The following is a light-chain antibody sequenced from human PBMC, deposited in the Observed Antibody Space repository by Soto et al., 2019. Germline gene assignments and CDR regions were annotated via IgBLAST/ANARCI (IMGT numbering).Light chain of an antibody. J-gene: IGKJ1*01. V-gene: IGKV3-15*01. CDR1: QSVSSN. CDR3: QQYNNWPRT. Sequence: EIVMTQSPATLSVSPGERATLSCRASQSVSSNLAWYQQKPGQAPRPLIYGASTRATGIPARFSGSGSGTEFTLTISSLQSEDFAVYCCQQYNNWPRTFGQGTKVDIK. CDR2: GAS.